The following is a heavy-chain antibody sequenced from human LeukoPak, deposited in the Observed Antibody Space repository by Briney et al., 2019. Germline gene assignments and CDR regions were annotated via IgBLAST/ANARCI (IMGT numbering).Heavy chain of an antibody. CDR3: ARTYYYDSSGHLPS. D-gene: IGHD3-22*01. CDR1: GYTFTGYY. Sequence: ASVKVSCKASGYTFTGYYMHWVRQAPGQGLEWMGWINPNSGGTNYAQKFQGRVTMTRDTSFSTAYMELSRLRSDDTAVYYCARTYYYDSSGHLPSWGQGTTVTVSS. V-gene: IGHV1-2*02. CDR2: INPNSGGT. J-gene: IGHJ6*02.